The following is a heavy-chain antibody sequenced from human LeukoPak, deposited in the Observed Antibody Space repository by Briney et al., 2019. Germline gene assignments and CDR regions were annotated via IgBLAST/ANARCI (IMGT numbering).Heavy chain of an antibody. CDR1: GFTFSSYA. CDR2: TSGSGGST. D-gene: IGHD2-15*01. J-gene: IGHJ4*02. V-gene: IGHV3-23*01. CDR3: AKDHRGYCSGGSCYSDY. Sequence: PGGSLRLSCAASGFTFSSYAMSWVRQAPGKGLEWVSATSGSGGSTYYADSVKGRFTISRDNSKNTLYLQMNSLRAEDTAVYYCAKDHRGYCSGGSCYSDYWGQGTLVTVSS.